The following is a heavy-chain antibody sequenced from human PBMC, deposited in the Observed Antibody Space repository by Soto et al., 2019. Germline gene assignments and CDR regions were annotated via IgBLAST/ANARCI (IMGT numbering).Heavy chain of an antibody. D-gene: IGHD4-4*01. J-gene: IGHJ3*02. CDR2: INHSGST. CDR3: AREEDYSSTPAFDI. CDR1: GGSFSGYY. Sequence: SETLSLTCAVYGGSFSGYYWSWIRQPPGKGLEWIGEINHSGSTNYNPSLKSRVTISVDTSKNQFSLKLSSVTAADTAVYYCAREEDYSSTPAFDIWGQGTMVTVSS. V-gene: IGHV4-34*01.